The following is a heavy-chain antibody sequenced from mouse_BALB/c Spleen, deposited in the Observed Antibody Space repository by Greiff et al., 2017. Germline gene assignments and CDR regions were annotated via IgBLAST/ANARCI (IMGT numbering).Heavy chain of an antibody. J-gene: IGHJ3*01. CDR3: AIYWGFAY. Sequence: EVQLQESGPGLVKPSQSLSLTCTVTGYSITSDYAWNWIRQFPGNKLEWMGYISYSGSTSYNPSLKSRISITRDTSKNQFFLQLNSVTTEDTATYYCAIYWGFAYWGQGTLGTVSA. CDR2: ISYSGST. D-gene: IGHD2-1*01. CDR1: GYSITSDYA. V-gene: IGHV3-2*02.